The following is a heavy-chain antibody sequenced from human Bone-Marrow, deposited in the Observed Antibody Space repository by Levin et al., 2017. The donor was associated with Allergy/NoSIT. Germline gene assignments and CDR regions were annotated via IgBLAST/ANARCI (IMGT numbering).Heavy chain of an antibody. D-gene: IGHD2-21*01. V-gene: IGHV4-59*01. CDR3: AREYGGDWYFDL. Sequence: RSQTLSLTCTVSGDSISTSYWSWIRQPPGKGLEWIGYIYYTGKTNSNPSLKSRITISLDTSKNEFSLNLRSVTAADTAVYYCAREYGGDWYFDLWGRGTLVTVSS. CDR1: GDSISTSY. J-gene: IGHJ2*01. CDR2: IYYTGKT.